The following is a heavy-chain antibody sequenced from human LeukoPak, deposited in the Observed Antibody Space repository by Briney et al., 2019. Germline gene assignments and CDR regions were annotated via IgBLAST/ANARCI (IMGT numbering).Heavy chain of an antibody. CDR1: GGSISSSSYY. J-gene: IGHJ4*02. Sequence: PSETLSLTCTVSGGSISSSSYYWGWIRQPPGKGLEWIGYIYYSGSTNYNSSLKSRVTISVDTSKNQFSLKLSSVTAADTAVYYCARVDGGGADYWGQGTLVTVSS. V-gene: IGHV4-61*05. D-gene: IGHD3-10*01. CDR3: ARVDGGGADY. CDR2: IYYSGST.